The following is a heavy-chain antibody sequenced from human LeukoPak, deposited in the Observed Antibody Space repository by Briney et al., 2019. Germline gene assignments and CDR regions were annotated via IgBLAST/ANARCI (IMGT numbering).Heavy chain of an antibody. V-gene: IGHV3-30*04. J-gene: IGHJ3*02. CDR2: ISFDGSNK. CDR3: ARAGTMTRGGPDSFDI. CDR1: GFTFSSYA. Sequence: PGRSLRLSCAASGFTFSSYAMHWVRQAPGKGLEWVAVISFDGSNKYYADSVKGRFTISRDISKNTLYLQMSSLRAEDTAVYHCARAGTMTRGGPDSFDIWGQGTMVTVSS. D-gene: IGHD3-10*01.